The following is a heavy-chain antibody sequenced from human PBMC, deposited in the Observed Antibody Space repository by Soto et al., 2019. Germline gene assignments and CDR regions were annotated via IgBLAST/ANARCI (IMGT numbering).Heavy chain of an antibody. CDR3: AKELVNSGWTYFDY. CDR2: ISDSGGRT. J-gene: IGHJ4*02. V-gene: IGHV3-23*01. Sequence: GGSLRLSCAASGFTFNTYAMSWARQAPGKGLEWVSAISDSGGRTYYADSVKGRFTISRDNSKNTLYLQMNSLRAEDTAVYFCAKELVNSGWTYFDYWGQGTLVTVSS. CDR1: GFTFNTYA. D-gene: IGHD6-19*01.